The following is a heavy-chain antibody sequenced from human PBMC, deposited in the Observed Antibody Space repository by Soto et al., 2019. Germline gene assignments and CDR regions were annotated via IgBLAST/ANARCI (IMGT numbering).Heavy chain of an antibody. V-gene: IGHV3-30*18. D-gene: IGHD2-15*01. J-gene: IGHJ5*02. CDR1: GFTFSSYG. CDR3: AKDYGGGSCYSCFSRWFDP. Sequence: GGSLRLSCAASGFTFSSYGMHWVRQAPGKGLEWVAVISYDGSNKYYADSVKGRFTISRDNSKNTLYLQMNSLRAEDTAVYYCAKDYGGGSCYSCFSRWFDPWGQGTLVTVSS. CDR2: ISYDGSNK.